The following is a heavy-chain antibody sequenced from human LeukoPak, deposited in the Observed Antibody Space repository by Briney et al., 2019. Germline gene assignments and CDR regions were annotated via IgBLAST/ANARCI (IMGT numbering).Heavy chain of an antibody. CDR3: ARDVGEYCSSTNCYASNY. D-gene: IGHD2-2*01. CDR1: GYTFTGYY. CDR2: INPNSGGT. J-gene: IGHJ4*02. V-gene: IGHV1-2*02. Sequence: ASVTVSFKASGYTFTGYYMHWVRQAPGQGREWMGWINPNSGGTNYAQKFQGRVTMTRDTSISTAYMELSRLRSDDTAVYYCARDVGEYCSSTNCYASNYWGQGTLVTVSS.